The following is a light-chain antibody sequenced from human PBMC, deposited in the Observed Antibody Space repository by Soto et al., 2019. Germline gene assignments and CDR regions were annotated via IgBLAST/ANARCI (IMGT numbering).Light chain of an antibody. CDR1: QSVSSY. Sequence: MVLTQSPVTLSVSPWEGATLSCRASQSVSSYLAWYQQKPGQAPRLLIYGTSSRATGIPDRFSGSGSGTDFTLTISRLEPEDFAVYYCQQYGNSPITFGQGTRLEIK. CDR3: QQYGNSPIT. V-gene: IGKV3-20*01. CDR2: GTS. J-gene: IGKJ5*01.